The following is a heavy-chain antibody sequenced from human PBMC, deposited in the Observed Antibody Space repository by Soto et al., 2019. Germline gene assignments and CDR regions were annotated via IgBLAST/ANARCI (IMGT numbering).Heavy chain of an antibody. J-gene: IGHJ5*02. CDR1: GGSISSSSYY. CDR2: IYYSGST. Sequence: SETLSLTCTVSGGSISSSSYYWGWIRQPPGKGLEWIGSIYYSGSTYYNPSLKSRVTISVDTSKNQFSLKLSSVTAADTAVYYCARQGIAARREGYNWFDPWGQGTLVTVS. V-gene: IGHV4-39*01. D-gene: IGHD6-6*01. CDR3: ARQGIAARREGYNWFDP.